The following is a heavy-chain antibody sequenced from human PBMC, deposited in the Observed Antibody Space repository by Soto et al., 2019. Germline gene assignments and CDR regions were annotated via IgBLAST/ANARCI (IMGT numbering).Heavy chain of an antibody. Sequence: TLSLTCTVSGGSISSSSYYWGWIRQPPGKGLEWIGSIYYSGSTYYNPSLKSRVTISVDTSKNQFSLKLSSVTAADTAVYYCAREQYCSSTSCRDYYYYYGMDVWGQGTTVTVSS. CDR3: AREQYCSSTSCRDYYYYYGMDV. CDR1: GGSISSSSYY. CDR2: IYYSGST. D-gene: IGHD2-2*01. V-gene: IGHV4-39*02. J-gene: IGHJ6*02.